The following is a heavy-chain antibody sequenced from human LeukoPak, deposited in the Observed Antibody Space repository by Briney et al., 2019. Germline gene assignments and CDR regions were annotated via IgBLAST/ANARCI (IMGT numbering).Heavy chain of an antibody. Sequence: GGSLRLSCAASGFTFSSYSMNWVRQAPGKGLEWVSSISSSSSYIYYAASVKGRFTISRDNAKNSLYLQMNSLRAEDTAVYYCARDPWIQLWLLTTDWFDPWGQGTLVTVSS. V-gene: IGHV3-21*01. CDR3: ARDPWIQLWLLTTDWFDP. D-gene: IGHD5-18*01. CDR2: ISSSSSYI. J-gene: IGHJ5*02. CDR1: GFTFSSYS.